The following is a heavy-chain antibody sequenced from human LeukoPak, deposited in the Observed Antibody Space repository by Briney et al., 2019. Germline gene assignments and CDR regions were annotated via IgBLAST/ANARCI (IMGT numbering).Heavy chain of an antibody. CDR2: IYYSGST. CDR1: GGSISSYY. Sequence: SETLSLTCAVSGGSISSYYWSWIRQPPGKGLEWIGYIYYSGSTNYNPSLKSRVTISVDTSKNQFSLKLSSVTAADTAVYYCARHGTHSSGWYSDYYYGMDVWGQGTMVTVSS. V-gene: IGHV4-59*08. D-gene: IGHD6-19*01. CDR3: ARHGTHSSGWYSDYYYGMDV. J-gene: IGHJ6*02.